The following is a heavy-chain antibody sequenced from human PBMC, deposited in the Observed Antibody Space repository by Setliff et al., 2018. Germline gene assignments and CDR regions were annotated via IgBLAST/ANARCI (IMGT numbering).Heavy chain of an antibody. D-gene: IGHD1-26*01. CDR2: IHSSGRS. CDR3: ARSPSSGAYWNPRPFYSDY. J-gene: IGHJ4*02. Sequence: PSETLSLTCTASDVSISGYYWSWIRQPPGKGLEWIGYIHSSGRSNYNPSVKSRVTISLDTSKNHFSLKLDSVTAADTALYYCARSPSSGAYWNPRPFYSDYWARGTLVTVSS. V-gene: IGHV4-4*08. CDR1: DVSISGYY.